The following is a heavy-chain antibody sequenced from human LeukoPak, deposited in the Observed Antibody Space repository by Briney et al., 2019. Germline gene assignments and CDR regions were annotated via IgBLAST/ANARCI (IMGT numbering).Heavy chain of an antibody. CDR1: GGSISSGSYY. CDR2: IYTSGST. Sequence: PSETLSLTCTVSGGSISSGSYYWSWIRQPAGKGLEWIGRIYTSGSTNYNPSLKSRVTISVDTSKNQFSLKLRSVTAADTAVYYCARVTGYMIEDYSDYWGQGTLVTVSS. CDR3: ARVTGYMIEDYSDY. V-gene: IGHV4-61*02. J-gene: IGHJ4*02. D-gene: IGHD3-22*01.